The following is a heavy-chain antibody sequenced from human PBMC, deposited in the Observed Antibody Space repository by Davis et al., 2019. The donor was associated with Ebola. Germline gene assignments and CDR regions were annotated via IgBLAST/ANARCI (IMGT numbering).Heavy chain of an antibody. J-gene: IGHJ6*02. Sequence: SVKVSCKASGYTFTSYYMHWVRQAPGQGLEWMGGTIPIFGTANYAQKFQGRVTITADESTSTAYMELSSLRSEDTAVYYCARENDFWSGYDHYYYYGMDVWGQGTTVTVSS. D-gene: IGHD3-3*01. CDR1: GYTFTSYY. V-gene: IGHV1-69*13. CDR2: TIPIFGTA. CDR3: ARENDFWSGYDHYYYYGMDV.